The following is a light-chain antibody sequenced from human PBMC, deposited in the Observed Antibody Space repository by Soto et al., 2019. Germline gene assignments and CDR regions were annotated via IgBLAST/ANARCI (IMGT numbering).Light chain of an antibody. CDR3: QQSYKTPWT. CDR2: AAS. Sequence: QMTQSPSSLSASVGDRVTITCRASENIRSYLLWYQHKLGQAPKLLIHAASTLPSGVPPRFSGSESGTDFTLTISGLEHEDSATYYCQQSYKTPWTFGQGTKVEIK. J-gene: IGKJ1*01. V-gene: IGKV1-39*01. CDR1: ENIRSY.